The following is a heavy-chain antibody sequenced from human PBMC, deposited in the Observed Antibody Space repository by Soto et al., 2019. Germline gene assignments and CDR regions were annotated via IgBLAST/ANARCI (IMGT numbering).Heavy chain of an antibody. V-gene: IGHV1-18*01. Sequence: ASLKVSCEASGYTFSRYGIRGVRQAPGQGLEWMGWISAYNGNTNYAQKLQGRVTMTTDASTSTAYMELRSLRSEDTAVYYCERLPVDTAMVWVDYWGQGTLVTVSS. CDR2: ISAYNGNT. D-gene: IGHD5-18*01. CDR3: ERLPVDTAMVWVDY. J-gene: IGHJ4*02. CDR1: GYTFSRYG.